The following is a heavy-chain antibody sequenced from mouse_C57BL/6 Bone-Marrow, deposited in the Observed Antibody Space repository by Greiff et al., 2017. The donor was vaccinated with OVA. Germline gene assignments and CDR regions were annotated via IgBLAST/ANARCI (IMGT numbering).Heavy chain of an antibody. CDR2: INPNNGGT. Sequence: EVQLQQSGPELVKPGASVKIPCKASGYTFTDYNMDWVKQSHGKSLEWIGDINPNNGGTIYNQKFKGKATLTVDKSSSTAYMELRSLTSEDTAVYYCARRGYGYDYAYWGQGTLVTVSA. D-gene: IGHD2-2*01. V-gene: IGHV1-18*01. CDR3: ARRGYGYDYAY. CDR1: GYTFTDYN. J-gene: IGHJ3*01.